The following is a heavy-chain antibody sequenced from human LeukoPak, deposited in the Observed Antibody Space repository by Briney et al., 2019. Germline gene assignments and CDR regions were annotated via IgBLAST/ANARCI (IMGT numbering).Heavy chain of an antibody. J-gene: IGHJ4*02. CDR2: ISSSGSTI. Sequence: GGSLRLSCSASGFTFSSYTFNWIRQAPGKRLEWVSYISSSGSTIYYADSVKGRFTISRDNAKNSLYLQMNSLRAEDTAVYYCARDYYDSSGYYSYPLDYWGQGTLVTVSS. V-gene: IGHV3-48*04. CDR1: GFTFSSYT. CDR3: ARDYYDSSGYYSYPLDY. D-gene: IGHD3-22*01.